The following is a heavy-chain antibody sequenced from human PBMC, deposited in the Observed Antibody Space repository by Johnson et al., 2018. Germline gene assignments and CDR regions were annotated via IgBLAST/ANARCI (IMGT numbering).Heavy chain of an antibody. CDR1: EFTFSTYG. J-gene: IGHJ1*01. Sequence: QVQLVESGGGVVQPGRSLRLSCAASEFTFSTYGMHWVRQAPGKGLERVAVIWYEGSNKDYADSGKGRFTISRDNSKNTLYLQMNSLRAEDTAVYYCARARMPYGDYLEYFQHWGQGTLVTVSS. CDR2: IWYEGSNK. CDR3: ARARMPYGDYLEYFQH. V-gene: IGHV3-33*01. D-gene: IGHD4-17*01.